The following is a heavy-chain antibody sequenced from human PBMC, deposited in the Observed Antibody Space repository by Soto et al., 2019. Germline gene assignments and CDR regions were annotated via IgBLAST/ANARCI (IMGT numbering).Heavy chain of an antibody. V-gene: IGHV4-31*03. D-gene: IGHD6-6*01. CDR1: GGSISSGGSP. J-gene: IGHJ5*02. Sequence: QVQLQESGPGLVKPSETLSVTCTVSGGSISSGGSPWTWIRQFPGRGLEWIGYVYKNGRTLYTPSLKSRVSISVDTSQNQFSLSLSSVTAADTAMYYCARVVTLARSFGWFDPWGQGTLVIVSS. CDR3: ARVVTLARSFGWFDP. CDR2: VYKNGRT.